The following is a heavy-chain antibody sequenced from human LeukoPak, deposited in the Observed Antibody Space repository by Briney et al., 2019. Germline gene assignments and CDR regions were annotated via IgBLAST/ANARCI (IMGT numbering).Heavy chain of an antibody. Sequence: ASVKVSCKASGYTFTSYGISWVRQAPGQGLEWMGWISAYNGNTNYAQKLQGRVTMTTDTSTSTAYMELRSLRSDDTAVYYCARVPDTAIVVYYFDYWGQGTLVTVSS. D-gene: IGHD5-18*01. CDR1: GYTFTSYG. J-gene: IGHJ4*02. CDR3: ARVPDTAIVVYYFDY. CDR2: ISAYNGNT. V-gene: IGHV1-18*01.